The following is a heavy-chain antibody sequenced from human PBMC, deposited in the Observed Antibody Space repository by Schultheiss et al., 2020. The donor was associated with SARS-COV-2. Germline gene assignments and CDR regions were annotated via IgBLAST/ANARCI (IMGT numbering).Heavy chain of an antibody. Sequence: GGSLRLSCTASGFTFGDYAMSWVRQAPGKGLEWVSAISGSGGSTYYADSVKGRFTISRDNSKNTLYLQMNSLRAEDTAVYYCARGYCGGDCYPDAFDIWGQGTMVTVSS. V-gene: IGHV3-23*01. CDR3: ARGYCGGDCYPDAFDI. CDR2: ISGSGGST. J-gene: IGHJ3*02. CDR1: GFTFGDYA. D-gene: IGHD2-21*02.